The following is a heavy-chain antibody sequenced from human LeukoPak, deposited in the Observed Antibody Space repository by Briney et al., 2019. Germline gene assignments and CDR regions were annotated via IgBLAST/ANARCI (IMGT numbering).Heavy chain of an antibody. D-gene: IGHD6-19*01. V-gene: IGHV4-34*01. Sequence: SETLSLTCAVYGGSFSGYYWSWIRQPPGKGLEWIGEINHSGSTNYNPSLKSRVTISVDTSKNQFSLKLSSVTAADTAVYYCARGLQWLVRGSCWFDPWGQRTLVTVSS. CDR2: INHSGST. CDR1: GGSFSGYY. CDR3: ARGLQWLVRGSCWFDP. J-gene: IGHJ5*02.